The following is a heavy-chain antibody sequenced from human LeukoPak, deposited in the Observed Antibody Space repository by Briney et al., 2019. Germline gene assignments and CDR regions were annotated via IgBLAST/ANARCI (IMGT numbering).Heavy chain of an antibody. CDR2: IYTSGST. Sequence: SETLSLTCTVSGGSISSYYWSWIRQPAGKGLEWIGRIYTSGSTNYNPSLKSRVTMPVDTSKNQFSLKLSSVTAADTAVYYCAALRPFSTSYYFDYWGQGTLVTVSS. CDR1: GGSISSYY. V-gene: IGHV4-4*07. D-gene: IGHD2/OR15-2a*01. CDR3: AALRPFSTSYYFDY. J-gene: IGHJ4*02.